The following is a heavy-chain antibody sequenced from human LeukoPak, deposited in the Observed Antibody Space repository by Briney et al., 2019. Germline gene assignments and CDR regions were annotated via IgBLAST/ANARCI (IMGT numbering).Heavy chain of an antibody. CDR3: ARIQTSSGASHYYFDY. CDR2: ISTTGTYT. V-gene: IGHV3-21*01. CDR1: GFTFSNYA. J-gene: IGHJ4*02. D-gene: IGHD2-15*01. Sequence: GGSLRLSCAASGFTFSNYAINWVRQAPGKGLEWFSSISTTGTYTDYADSVKGRFTISRDNTKNSVFLQMNGLKAEDTAVYYCARIQTSSGASHYYFDYWGQGSLVTVSS.